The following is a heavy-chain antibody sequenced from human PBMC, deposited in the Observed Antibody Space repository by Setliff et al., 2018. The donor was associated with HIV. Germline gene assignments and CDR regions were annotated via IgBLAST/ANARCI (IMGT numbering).Heavy chain of an antibody. D-gene: IGHD3-22*01. CDR2: IYHSGST. V-gene: IGHV4-39*07. Sequence: SETLSLTCTVSGGSISSSTYYWGWIRQPPGKGLEWIGNIYHSGSTYYNPSLKGRFTISVDTSKNQFSLMLNSVTAADTAVYYSARVGFDRSGYYRPFDYWGQGTLVTVSS. CDR1: GGSISSSTYY. J-gene: IGHJ4*02. CDR3: ARVGFDRSGYYRPFDY.